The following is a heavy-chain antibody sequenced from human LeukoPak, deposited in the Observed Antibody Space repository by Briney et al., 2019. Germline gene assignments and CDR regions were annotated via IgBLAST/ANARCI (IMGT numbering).Heavy chain of an antibody. J-gene: IGHJ3*02. V-gene: IGHV1-2*02. CDR2: INPNSGGT. Sequence: GASVKVSCKASGYTFTGYYMHWVRQAPGQGLEWMGWINPNSGGTNYAQKFQGRVTMTRDTSTSTVYMELSSLRSEDTAVYYCAKEPRYGSGSYRAFDIWGQGTMVAVSS. CDR1: GYTFTGYY. CDR3: AKEPRYGSGSYRAFDI. D-gene: IGHD3-10*01.